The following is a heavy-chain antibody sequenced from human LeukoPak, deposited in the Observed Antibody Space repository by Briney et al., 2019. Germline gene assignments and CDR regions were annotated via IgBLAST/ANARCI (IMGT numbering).Heavy chain of an antibody. CDR3: ARDDCSSISCYHNWFDP. CDR2: IKQDGSEK. J-gene: IGHJ5*02. Sequence: GGSLRLSCAASGFTFSSYWMSWVRQAPGKGLEWVANIKQDGSEKYYVDSVKGRSTISRDNAKNSLYLQMNSLRAEDTAVYYCARDDCSSISCYHNWFDPWGQGTLVTVSS. D-gene: IGHD2-2*01. CDR1: GFTFSSYW. V-gene: IGHV3-7*01.